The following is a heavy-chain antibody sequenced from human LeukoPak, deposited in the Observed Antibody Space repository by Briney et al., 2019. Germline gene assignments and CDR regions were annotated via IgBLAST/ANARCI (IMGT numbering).Heavy chain of an antibody. CDR1: RFTFSSYD. V-gene: IGHV3-48*03. D-gene: IGHD4/OR15-4a*01. J-gene: IGHJ3*01. CDR2: ISSSGGTI. Sequence: GGSLRLSCAASRFTFSSYDMNWVRQAPGKGLEWVSYISSSGGTIHYADSVKGRFTISRDNAKNSLYLQMNSLRAEDTAVYYCARGARPDAYDVWGQGTMVTVSS. CDR3: ARGARPDAYDV.